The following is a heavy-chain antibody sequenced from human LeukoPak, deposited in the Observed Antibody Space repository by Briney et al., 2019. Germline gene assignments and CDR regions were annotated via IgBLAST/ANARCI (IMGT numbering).Heavy chain of an antibody. J-gene: IGHJ4*02. V-gene: IGHV1-18*01. CDR1: DYTFTTYG. Sequence: GASVTVSCTPSDYTFTTYGISWVRQAPGQGLEYMGWISAFTGNTNYAQKFQGRVAMTMDTSTSTVEMELRSLKFDDTAVYFCARLSYDGEGYWGQGPLVIVSS. CDR2: ISAFTGNT. CDR3: ARLSYDGEGY. D-gene: IGHD3-10*01.